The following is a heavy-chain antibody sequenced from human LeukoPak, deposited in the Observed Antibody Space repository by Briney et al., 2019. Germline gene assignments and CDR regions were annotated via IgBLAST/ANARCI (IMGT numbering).Heavy chain of an antibody. CDR3: ARDGTDYDFWSGYSNNWFDP. J-gene: IGHJ5*02. CDR2: IIPIFGTA. V-gene: IGHV1-69*06. Sequence: SVKVSCKASGGTFSSYAISWVRQAPGQGLEWMGGIIPIFGTANYAQKFQGRVTITADKSTSTAYMELSSLRSEDTAVYYCARDGTDYDFWSGYSNNWFDPWGQGTLVTVSS. CDR1: GGTFSSYA. D-gene: IGHD3-3*01.